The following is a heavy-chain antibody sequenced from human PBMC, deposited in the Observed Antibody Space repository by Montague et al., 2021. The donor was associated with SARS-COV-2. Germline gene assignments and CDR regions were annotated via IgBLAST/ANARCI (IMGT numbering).Heavy chain of an antibody. CDR3: ARELQYNWFDP. V-gene: IGHV4-59*01. D-gene: IGHD2-21*02. Sequence: SETLSLTCTVSGGSIDSYYWSWLRQPPGKGLELIGYIYYRGTTNSNPSLESRVTMSVDTSKNQFSLNLSSVTAADTAMYYCARELQYNWFDPWGQGTLVTVSS. J-gene: IGHJ5*02. CDR1: GGSIDSYY. CDR2: IYYRGTT.